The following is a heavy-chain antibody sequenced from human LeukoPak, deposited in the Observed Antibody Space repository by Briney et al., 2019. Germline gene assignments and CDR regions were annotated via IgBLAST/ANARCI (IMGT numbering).Heavy chain of an antibody. Sequence: GGSLRPSCVVSGLTFSNYWTIWVRQAPGKGLESVAIVNEDGSAKYYLDSVKGRFTISRDSSKNTLYLQMNSLRAEDTAVYYCAKVSGGGLYYDGMDVWGQGTTVTVSS. D-gene: IGHD1-14*01. CDR2: VNEDGSAK. J-gene: IGHJ6*02. V-gene: IGHV3-7*03. CDR3: AKVSGGGLYYDGMDV. CDR1: GLTFSNYW.